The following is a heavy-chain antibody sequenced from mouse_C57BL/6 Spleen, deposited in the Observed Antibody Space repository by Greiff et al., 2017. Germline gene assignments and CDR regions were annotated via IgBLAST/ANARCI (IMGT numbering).Heavy chain of an antibody. Sequence: QVQLQQSGPELVKPGASVKISCKASGYAFSSSWMNWVKQRPGKGLEWIGRIYPGDGDTNYNGKFKGKATLTADKSSSTAYMQLSSLTSEDSAVYFCAREGPMAWFAYWGQGTLVTVSA. CDR1: GYAFSSSW. CDR2: IYPGDGDT. D-gene: IGHD3-3*01. J-gene: IGHJ3*01. V-gene: IGHV1-82*01. CDR3: AREGPMAWFAY.